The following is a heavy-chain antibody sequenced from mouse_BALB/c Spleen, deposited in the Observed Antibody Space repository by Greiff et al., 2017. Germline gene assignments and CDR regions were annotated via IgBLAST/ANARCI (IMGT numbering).Heavy chain of an antibody. CDR1: GFNIKDTY. CDR3: ARSYEDYFDY. Sequence: EVQRVESGAELVKPGASVKLSCTASGFNIKDTYMHWVKQRPEQGLEWIGRIDPANGNTKYDPKFQGKATITADTSSNTAYLQLSSLTSEDTAVYYCARSYEDYFDYWGQGTTLTVSS. CDR2: IDPANGNT. J-gene: IGHJ2*01. V-gene: IGHV14-3*02. D-gene: IGHD1-1*01.